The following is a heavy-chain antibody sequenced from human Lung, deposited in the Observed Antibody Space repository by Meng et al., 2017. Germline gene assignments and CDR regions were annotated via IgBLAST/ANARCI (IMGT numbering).Heavy chain of an antibody. CDR2: INHSRST. CDR1: GGSFIDYY. D-gene: IGHD4-11*01. J-gene: IGHJ4*02. CDR3: ARGPTTMAHDFDY. V-gene: IGHV4-34*01. Sequence: QQQQREPGQLKPAESLSLACFCSGGSFIDYYWSWIRSPPGNGLEWIGEINHSRSTNYNPSLESRATISVDTYQNNLSLKLSSVTAADSAVYYCARGPTTMAHDFDYWGQGTLVTVSS.